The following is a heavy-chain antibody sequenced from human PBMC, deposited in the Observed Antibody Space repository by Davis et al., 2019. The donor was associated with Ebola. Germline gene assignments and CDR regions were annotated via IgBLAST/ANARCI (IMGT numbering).Heavy chain of an antibody. J-gene: IGHJ4*02. CDR2: IHYIGTT. D-gene: IGHD2-2*01. Sequence: PSETLSLTCTVSGGSIGSSTYYWGWIRQPPGKGLEWIGYIHYIGTTNYNPSLKSRVTISVDTSKNQFSLKLSSVTAADTAVYYCARAQLLDSWGQGTLVTVSS. CDR1: GGSIGSSTYY. V-gene: IGHV4-61*05. CDR3: ARAQLLDS.